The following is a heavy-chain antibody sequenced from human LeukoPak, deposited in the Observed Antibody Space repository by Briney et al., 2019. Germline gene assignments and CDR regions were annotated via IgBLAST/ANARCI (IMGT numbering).Heavy chain of an antibody. J-gene: IGHJ4*02. CDR3: AEGQPHYYGTSGYLIFQY. CDR2: IYRDGPT. V-gene: IGHV3-66*01. D-gene: IGHD3-22*01. Sequence: PGGSPRLSCAASGFIVSSNYMIWVRQAPGKGLEWVSVIYRDGPTYYADSVKGRFTISRDSSKNTLYLQMNNLRAEDTAAYYCAEGQPHYYGTSGYLIFQYWGQGTLVTVSS. CDR1: GFIVSSNY.